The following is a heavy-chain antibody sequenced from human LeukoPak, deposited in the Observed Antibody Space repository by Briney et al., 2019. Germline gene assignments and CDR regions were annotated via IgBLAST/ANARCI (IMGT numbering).Heavy chain of an antibody. V-gene: IGHV3-21*01. J-gene: IGHJ4*02. CDR1: GFTFSSYT. CDR2: ISSGSSDI. CDR3: ARLTGVVNAFDD. D-gene: IGHD5-18*01. Sequence: GGPLRLSGAASGFTFSSYTMTWVREAPGKGLEWVSSISSGSSDISYADSVKGRFTISRDNAKYSLYLQMNSLRAEDTAVYYCARLTGVVNAFDDWGKGTLVTVSS.